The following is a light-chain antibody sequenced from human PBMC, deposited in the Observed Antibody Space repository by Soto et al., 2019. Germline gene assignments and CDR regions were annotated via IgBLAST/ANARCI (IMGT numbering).Light chain of an antibody. V-gene: IGKV3-15*01. J-gene: IGKJ2*01. CDR3: QKYNNWHQAT. Sequence: EIVMTQSPATLSVSPGERATLSCRASQSVSSNLAWYQQKPGQAPRLLIYGASTRATGIPARFSGSGSGTEFTLTISSLQSEDFAVYYSQKYNNWHQATFGQGTKMEIK. CDR1: QSVSSN. CDR2: GAS.